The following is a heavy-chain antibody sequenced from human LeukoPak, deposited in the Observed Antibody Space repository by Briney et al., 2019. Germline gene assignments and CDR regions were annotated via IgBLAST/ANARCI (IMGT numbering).Heavy chain of an antibody. V-gene: IGHV3-21*01. CDR2: ISSSSYI. CDR3: ARMDSSGYYSAPYFDY. Sequence: PGGSLRLSCAASGFTFSSYSMNWVRQAPGKGLEWVSSISSSSYIYYADSVKGRFTISRDNAKNSLYLQMNSLRAEDTAVYYCARMDSSGYYSAPYFDYWGQGTLVTVSS. CDR1: GFTFSSYS. J-gene: IGHJ4*02. D-gene: IGHD3-22*01.